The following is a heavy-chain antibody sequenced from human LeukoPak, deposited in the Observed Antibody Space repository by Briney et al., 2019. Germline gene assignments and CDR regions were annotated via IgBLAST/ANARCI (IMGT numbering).Heavy chain of an antibody. J-gene: IGHJ4*02. CDR1: GFTFSSYS. D-gene: IGHD6-19*01. CDR2: ITGSGAST. Sequence: GGSLRLSCAASGFTFSSYSMNWVRQAPGKGLEWVSAITGSGASTYYADSVKGRFTISRDNSKNTLYLQMNSLRAEDTAVYYCAKRISGWYYSDYWGQGTLVTVSS. V-gene: IGHV3-23*01. CDR3: AKRISGWYYSDY.